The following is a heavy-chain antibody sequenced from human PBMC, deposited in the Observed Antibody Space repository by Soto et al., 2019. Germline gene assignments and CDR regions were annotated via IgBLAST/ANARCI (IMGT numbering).Heavy chain of an antibody. D-gene: IGHD6-13*01. Sequence: QVQLVESGGGLVKPGGSLRLSCAASGFTFSDYYMSWIRQAPGKGLEWVSYISSSGSSIYYADSVKGRFTISRDNAKNSLYLQMNSLRAEDTAVYYCARDQVGSSSWYRDADYFDYWGQGTLVTVSS. CDR2: ISSSGSSI. CDR3: ARDQVGSSSWYRDADYFDY. J-gene: IGHJ4*02. CDR1: GFTFSDYY. V-gene: IGHV3-11*01.